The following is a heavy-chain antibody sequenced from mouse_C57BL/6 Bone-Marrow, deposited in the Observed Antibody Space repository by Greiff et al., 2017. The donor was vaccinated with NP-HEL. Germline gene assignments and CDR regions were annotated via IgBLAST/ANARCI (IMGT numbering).Heavy chain of an antibody. CDR2: IDPSDSYT. Sequence: QVQLQQPGAELVKPGASVKLSCKASGYTFTSYWMQWVKQRPGQGLEWIGEIDPSDSYTNYNQKFKGKATLTVDTSSRTAYMQLSSLTSEDSAVYYCARGGDAMDYWGQGTSVTVSS. J-gene: IGHJ4*01. CDR3: ARGGDAMDY. CDR1: GYTFTSYW. V-gene: IGHV1-50*01.